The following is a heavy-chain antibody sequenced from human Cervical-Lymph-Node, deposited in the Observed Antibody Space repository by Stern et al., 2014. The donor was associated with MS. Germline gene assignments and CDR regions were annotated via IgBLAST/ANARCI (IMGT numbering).Heavy chain of an antibody. Sequence: EVPLVESGAEVKKPGESLKISCKGSGYSFTANWTAWEREMPGKGLECMGIIYPGDSATRDSPSFQGQVTISADKSISTAYLQWSSLKASDTAMYYCARDYGDYAFDYWGQGTLVTVSS. D-gene: IGHD4-17*01. CDR3: ARDYGDYAFDY. CDR1: GYSFTANW. J-gene: IGHJ4*02. CDR2: IYPGDSAT. V-gene: IGHV5-51*01.